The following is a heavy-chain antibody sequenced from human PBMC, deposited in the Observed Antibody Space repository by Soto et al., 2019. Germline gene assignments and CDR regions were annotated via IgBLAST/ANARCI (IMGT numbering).Heavy chain of an antibody. V-gene: IGHV3-23*01. Sequence: QSGGSLRLSCAASGFTFDTYAMTGVRQAPGKGLEWVSSISASGDNTYYGDSVKGRCTISRDNPKSILYLQMNRLRPEDTAVYKCAKDLRTTISDYGMDVWGQGTTVTVSS. CDR2: ISASGDNT. CDR3: AKDLRTTISDYGMDV. CDR1: GFTFDTYA. J-gene: IGHJ6*02.